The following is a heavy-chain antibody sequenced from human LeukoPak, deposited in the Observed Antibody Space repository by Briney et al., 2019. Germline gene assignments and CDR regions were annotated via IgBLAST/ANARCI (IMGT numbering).Heavy chain of an antibody. CDR1: AITFSTYA. CDR2: ISGGAGST. J-gene: IGHJ4*02. Sequence: GGSLRLSCAASAITFSTYAMSWVRQAPGKGLECVSVISGGAGSTYYADSVKGRFTISRDNSKNTLYLQMNSLRAEDTAVYYCAKVSRNWNRITGGGELDYWGQGTLVTVSS. V-gene: IGHV3-23*01. CDR3: AKVSRNWNRITGGGELDY. D-gene: IGHD1-20*01.